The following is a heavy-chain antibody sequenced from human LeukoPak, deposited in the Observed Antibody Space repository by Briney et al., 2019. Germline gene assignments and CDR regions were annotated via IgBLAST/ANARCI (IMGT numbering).Heavy chain of an antibody. D-gene: IGHD3-10*01. Sequence: PSETLSLTCTVSGYSISSGYYWGWIRQPPGKGLEWIGSIYHSGSTYYNPSLKSRVTISVDTSKNQFSLKLSSVTAADTAVYYCARVGVLLWFGEFGDYYYMDVWGKGTTVTISS. CDR3: ARVGVLLWFGEFGDYYYMDV. J-gene: IGHJ6*03. V-gene: IGHV4-38-2*02. CDR1: GYSISSGYY. CDR2: IYHSGST.